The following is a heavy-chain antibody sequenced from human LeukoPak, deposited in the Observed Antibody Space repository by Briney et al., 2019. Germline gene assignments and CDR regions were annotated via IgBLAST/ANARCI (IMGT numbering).Heavy chain of an antibody. D-gene: IGHD3-10*01. CDR3: ARESHVTREDY. Sequence: ASVKVSCKASGYTFTSYGISWVRQTPGQGLEWMGWISANDGNTDYPQKLQGRVTMTTDTSTSTAYMELRSLRSDDTAVYYCARESHVTREDYWGQGTLVTVSS. CDR1: GYTFTSYG. CDR2: ISANDGNT. J-gene: IGHJ4*02. V-gene: IGHV1-18*01.